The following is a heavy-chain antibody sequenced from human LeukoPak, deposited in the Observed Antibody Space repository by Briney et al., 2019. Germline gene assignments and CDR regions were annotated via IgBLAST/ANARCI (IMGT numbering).Heavy chain of an antibody. CDR3: ARHVPWFLEWLKHTWFDP. CDR2: INHSGST. CDR1: GGSFSGYY. D-gene: IGHD3-3*01. J-gene: IGHJ5*02. Sequence: SETLSLTCAVYGGSFSGYYWSWIRQPPGKGLEWIGEINHSGSTNYNPSPKSRVTISVDTSKNQFSLKLSSVTAADTAVYYRARHVPWFLEWLKHTWFDPWGQGTLVTVSS. V-gene: IGHV4-34*01.